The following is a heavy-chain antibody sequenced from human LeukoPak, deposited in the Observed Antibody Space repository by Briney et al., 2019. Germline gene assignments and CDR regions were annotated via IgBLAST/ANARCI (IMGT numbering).Heavy chain of an antibody. J-gene: IGHJ3*02. Sequence: GGSLRLSCVVTGFPFSTHAMTWVRQAPGKGLEWVAVISYDGSNKYYADSVKGRFTISRDNSKNTLYLQMNSLRAEDTAVYYCAKAELPIVVVITTFDIWGQGTMVTVSS. V-gene: IGHV3-30*18. CDR1: GFPFSTHA. CDR3: AKAELPIVVVITTFDI. D-gene: IGHD3-22*01. CDR2: ISYDGSNK.